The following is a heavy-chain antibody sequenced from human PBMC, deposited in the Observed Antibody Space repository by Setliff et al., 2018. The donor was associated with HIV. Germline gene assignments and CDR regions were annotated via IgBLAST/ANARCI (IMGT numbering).Heavy chain of an antibody. CDR2: FYETGYT. V-gene: IGHV4-38-2*02. CDR3: ASEDCGGGSCRPDN. J-gene: IGHJ4*02. CDR1: GDFFSSDYY. D-gene: IGHD2-15*01. Sequence: SETLSLTCTVSGDFFSSDYYWGWIRQSPGKGLEWIGSFYETGYTYYNPSLKSRVTISVDTSKNQLSLSLSFVTVADTTVYYCASEDCGGGSCRPDNWGQGTLVTVSS.